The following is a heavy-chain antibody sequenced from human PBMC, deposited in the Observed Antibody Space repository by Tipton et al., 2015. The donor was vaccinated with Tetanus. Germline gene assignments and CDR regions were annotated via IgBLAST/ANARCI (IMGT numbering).Heavy chain of an antibody. CDR3: AREFDMPGATLSFDY. CDR1: GFSFSDYY. Sequence: SLRLSCAASGFSFSDYYLSWVRQAPGKGLEWVSYITGSGTIIYYTDSVKGRFTVSRDNAKNSVYLQMNGLRVDDTAVYYCAREFDMPGATLSFDYWGQGALVTVSS. V-gene: IGHV3-11*01. CDR2: ITGSGTII. J-gene: IGHJ4*02. D-gene: IGHD1-26*01.